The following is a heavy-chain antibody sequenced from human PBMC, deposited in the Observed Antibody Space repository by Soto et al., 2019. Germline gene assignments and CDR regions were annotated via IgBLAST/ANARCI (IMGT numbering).Heavy chain of an antibody. CDR2: IYYSGST. CDR3: ARGSGMDV. V-gene: IGHV4-30-4*01. CDR1: GDSIGSGDYY. J-gene: IGHJ6*02. Sequence: SETLPITCTVSGDSIGSGDYYRSWIRQPPGKGLEWIGYIYYSGSTYYNPSLKSRVTISVDTSKNQFSLKLSSVTAADTAVYYCARGSGMDVWGPGTTVTVSS.